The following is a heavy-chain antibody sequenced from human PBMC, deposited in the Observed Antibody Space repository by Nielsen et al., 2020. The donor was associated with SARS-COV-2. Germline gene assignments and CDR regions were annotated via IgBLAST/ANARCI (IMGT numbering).Heavy chain of an antibody. V-gene: IGHV3-30*03. Sequence: GGSLRLSCAASGFTFSSYGMHWVRQAPGKGLEWVAVISYDGSNKYYADSVKGRFTISRDNSKNTLYLQMNSLRAEDTAVYYCARGVKGYDFWSGYYLSYTSADYYYYGMDVWGQGTTVTVSS. J-gene: IGHJ6*02. CDR2: ISYDGSNK. CDR3: ARGVKGYDFWSGYYLSYTSADYYYYGMDV. CDR1: GFTFSSYG. D-gene: IGHD3-3*01.